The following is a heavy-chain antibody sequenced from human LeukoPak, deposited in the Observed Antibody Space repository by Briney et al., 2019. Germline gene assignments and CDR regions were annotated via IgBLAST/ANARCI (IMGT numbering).Heavy chain of an antibody. CDR2: TSSSDDGT. CDR3: ARERRSDGSYPINYFDY. V-gene: IGHV3-23*01. D-gene: IGHD1-26*01. J-gene: IGHJ4*02. CDR1: GFPLSSYA. Sequence: GGSLRLSCAASGFPLSSYAMSWVRQAPGKGLEWVSATSSSDDGTYHADSVRGRFTIYRDNFRNTLYLQMNRLRVEDAALYYCARERRSDGSYPINYFDYWGQGTLVTVSS.